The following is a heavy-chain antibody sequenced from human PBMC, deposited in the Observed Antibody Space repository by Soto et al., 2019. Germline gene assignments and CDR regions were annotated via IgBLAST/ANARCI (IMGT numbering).Heavy chain of an antibody. Sequence: QVRLQESGPGLVKPSQTLSLTCTVSGGSISSGVYYWSWIRQHPGKGLEWIGYIFYSGSTYYNPSLKSRVTISVDTSKNQFSLKLSSVTAADTAVYYCATYGSGTYKPTTFDYWGQGTLVTVSS. J-gene: IGHJ4*02. V-gene: IGHV4-31*04. CDR3: ATYGSGTYKPTTFDY. CDR2: IFYSGST. D-gene: IGHD3-10*01. CDR1: GGSISSGVYY.